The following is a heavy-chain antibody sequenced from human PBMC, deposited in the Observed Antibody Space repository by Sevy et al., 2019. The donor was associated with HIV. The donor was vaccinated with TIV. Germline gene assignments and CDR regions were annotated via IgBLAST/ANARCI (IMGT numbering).Heavy chain of an antibody. J-gene: IGHJ4*02. CDR2: IIPIFGTA. CDR3: ARDLREYSLPGVLEY. D-gene: IGHD6-6*01. V-gene: IGHV1-69*06. Sequence: ASVKVSCKASGGTFSSYGINWVRQAPGQGLEWMGGIIPIFGTANYAQMFQGRVTITADKSTSTAYMELSSLRSEDTAVYYCARDLREYSLPGVLEYWGQGTLVTVSS. CDR1: GGTFSSYG.